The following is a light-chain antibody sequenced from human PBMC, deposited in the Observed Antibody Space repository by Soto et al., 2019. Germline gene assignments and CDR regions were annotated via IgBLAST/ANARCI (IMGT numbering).Light chain of an antibody. CDR1: QDISRF. Sequence: DVQMAQSPSAMSASVGDRVTIACRASQDISRFVAWFQHKPGRAPERLIYETSNLQPGVPSRFSGRGSGTELPLAISGLQPEDFATYYCLQHNTYPYPFGQGTKLEIK. V-gene: IGKV1-17*03. CDR2: ETS. J-gene: IGKJ2*01. CDR3: LQHNTYPYP.